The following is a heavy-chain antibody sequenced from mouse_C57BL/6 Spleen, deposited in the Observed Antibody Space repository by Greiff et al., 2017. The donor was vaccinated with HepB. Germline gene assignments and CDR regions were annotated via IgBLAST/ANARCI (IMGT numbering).Heavy chain of an antibody. CDR1: GYTFTDYY. CDR2: INPNNGGT. CDR3: ARSGYSGFAY. V-gene: IGHV1-26*01. J-gene: IGHJ3*01. D-gene: IGHD2-3*01. Sequence: EVQLQQSGPELVKPGASVKISCKASGYTFTDYYMNWVKQSHGKSLEWIGDINPNNGGTSYNQKFKGKATLTVDKYSSTAYMERRSLTSEDSAVYYCARSGYSGFAYWGQGTLVTVSA.